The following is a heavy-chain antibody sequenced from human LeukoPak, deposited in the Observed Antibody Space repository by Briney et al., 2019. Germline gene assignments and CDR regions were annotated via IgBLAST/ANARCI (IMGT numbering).Heavy chain of an antibody. Sequence: SETLSLTCTVSGGSISSSSYYWGWIRRPPGKGLEWIGSIYYSGSTNYNPSLKSRVTISVDTSKNQFSLTLSSVTAADTAVYYCARTITVAGKYYFDYWGQGTLVTVSS. D-gene: IGHD6-19*01. CDR2: IYYSGST. J-gene: IGHJ4*02. V-gene: IGHV4-39*07. CDR1: GGSISSSSYY. CDR3: ARTITVAGKYYFDY.